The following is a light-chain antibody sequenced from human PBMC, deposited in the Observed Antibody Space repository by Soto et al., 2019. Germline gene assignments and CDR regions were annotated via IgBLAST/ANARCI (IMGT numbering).Light chain of an antibody. Sequence: HSVLTQPPSASGTPGQRVTISCSGSSSNIGRNTVNWYQQLPGTAPKLLIYSNNQRPSGVPDRFSGSKSGTSASLAISGLQSGDEADYYCTTWDDSVNGVVFGGGTKVTVL. CDR2: SNN. CDR1: SSNIGRNT. CDR3: TTWDDSVNGVV. J-gene: IGLJ2*01. V-gene: IGLV1-44*01.